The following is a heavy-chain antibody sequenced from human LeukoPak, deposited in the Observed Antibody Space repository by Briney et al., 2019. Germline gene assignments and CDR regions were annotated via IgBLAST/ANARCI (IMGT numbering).Heavy chain of an antibody. Sequence: SETLSLTCAVSGYSISSGYYWGWIRQPPGKGLEWIGSIYHSGSTYYNPSLKSRVTISVDTSKNQFSLKLSSVTAADTAVYYCARRGGYCSSTSCYGIDYWGQGTLVTVSS. CDR2: IYHSGST. V-gene: IGHV4-38-2*01. D-gene: IGHD2-2*01. CDR3: ARRGGYCSSTSCYGIDY. J-gene: IGHJ4*02. CDR1: GYSISSGYY.